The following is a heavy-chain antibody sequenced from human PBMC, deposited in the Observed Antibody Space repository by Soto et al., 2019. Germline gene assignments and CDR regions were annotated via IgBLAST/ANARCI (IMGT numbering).Heavy chain of an antibody. CDR2: INPNSGNI. V-gene: IGHV1-8*01. CDR1: GNPFTSYD. D-gene: IGHD3-10*01. J-gene: IGHJ4*02. Sequence: GXSVKVACNASGNPFTSYDISWVRRATGHGLEWMGWINPNSGNIGYAQKFQGRVTMTRDTAIRTAYMEVSRLRSDDTAVYYCARGRASGSYYLLDSWGQGTLVTAPQ. CDR3: ARGRASGSYYLLDS.